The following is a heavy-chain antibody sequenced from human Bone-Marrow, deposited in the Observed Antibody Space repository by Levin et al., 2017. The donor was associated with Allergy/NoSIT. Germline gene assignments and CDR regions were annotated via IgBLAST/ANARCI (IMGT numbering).Heavy chain of an antibody. CDR2: INVNNGDT. Sequence: GASVKVSCKASGYIFNRHGISWVRQAPGQGLEWMGWINVNNGDTNYAQKFQDRISMTTDISTSTAYMELRSLRYDDTAVYYCARLRFLEWLEDYWGQGILVTVSS. V-gene: IGHV1-18*01. J-gene: IGHJ4*02. CDR3: ARLRFLEWLEDY. D-gene: IGHD3-3*01. CDR1: GYIFNRHG.